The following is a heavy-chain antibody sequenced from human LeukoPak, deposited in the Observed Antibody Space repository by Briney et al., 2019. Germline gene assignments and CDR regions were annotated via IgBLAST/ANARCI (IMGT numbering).Heavy chain of an antibody. Sequence: GGSLRLSCAGSGFTFRFYAMTWVRQAPGKGLEWVSGITGDASVTYDADSVKGRFTISRDNSKNTLYLQMNSLRAEDTAVYYCAKDDHGGSGWRDYFDQWGQGTLVTVSS. D-gene: IGHD6-19*01. V-gene: IGHV3-23*01. CDR1: GFTFRFYA. CDR2: ITGDASVT. J-gene: IGHJ4*02. CDR3: AKDDHGGSGWRDYFDQ.